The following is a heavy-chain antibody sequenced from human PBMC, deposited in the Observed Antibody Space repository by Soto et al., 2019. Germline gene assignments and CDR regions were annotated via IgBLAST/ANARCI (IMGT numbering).Heavy chain of an antibody. CDR3: ATRRGGRYCTNGVCYDY. CDR1: GGTFSSYA. J-gene: IGHJ4*02. Sequence: SVKVSCKASGGTFSSYAISWVRQAPGQGLEWMGGIIPIFGTANYAQKFQGRITITADKSTSTAYMELSSLRSEDTAVYYCATRRGGRYCTNGVCYDYWGQGTLVTVSS. CDR2: IIPIFGTA. V-gene: IGHV1-69*06. D-gene: IGHD2-8*01.